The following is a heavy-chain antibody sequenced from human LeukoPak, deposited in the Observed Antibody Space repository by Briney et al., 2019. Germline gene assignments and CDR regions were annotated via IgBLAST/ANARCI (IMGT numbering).Heavy chain of an antibody. CDR2: ISGSGGST. CDR3: AKEIVAAAGFDY. Sequence: GGSLRLSCAASGFTFSSYAVSGVRQAPGKGLEWVSAISGSGGSTYYADSVKGRFTISRDNSKNTLYLQMNSLRAEDTVVYYCAKEIVAAAGFDYWGQGTLVTVSS. J-gene: IGHJ4*02. D-gene: IGHD6-13*01. CDR1: GFTFSSYA. V-gene: IGHV3-23*01.